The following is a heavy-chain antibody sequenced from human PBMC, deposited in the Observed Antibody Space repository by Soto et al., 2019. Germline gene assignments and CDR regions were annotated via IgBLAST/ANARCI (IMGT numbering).Heavy chain of an antibody. V-gene: IGHV3-30*18. CDR1: GFTFSSYG. D-gene: IGHD6-13*01. CDR3: AKDFAAAGNY. Sequence: QVQLVESGGGVVQPGRSLRLSCAASGFTFSSYGMRWVRQAPGKGLEWVAVISYDGSNKYYADSVKGRFTISRDNSKNTLYLQMNSLRAEDTAVYYCAKDFAAAGNYWGQGTLVTVSS. J-gene: IGHJ4*02. CDR2: ISYDGSNK.